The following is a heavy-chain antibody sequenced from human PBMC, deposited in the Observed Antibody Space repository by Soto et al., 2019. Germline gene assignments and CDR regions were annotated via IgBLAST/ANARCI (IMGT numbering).Heavy chain of an antibody. Sequence: ASVKVSCKASGYTFTSYGMNWVRQAPGRGLEWMGWINPGNGNTKYSQQFQGRVIIDRDTSASTAYMELSSLRPEDTAVYYCARGGYFDSSNYLAYWGLGTLVTVSS. J-gene: IGHJ4*02. D-gene: IGHD3-22*01. CDR2: INPGNGNT. V-gene: IGHV1-3*01. CDR3: ARGGYFDSSNYLAY. CDR1: GYTFTSYG.